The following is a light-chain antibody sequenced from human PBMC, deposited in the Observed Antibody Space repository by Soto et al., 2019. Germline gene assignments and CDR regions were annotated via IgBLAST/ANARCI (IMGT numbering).Light chain of an antibody. CDR2: GAS. J-gene: IGKJ5*01. V-gene: IGKV3-15*01. CDR1: QSVSSSY. CDR3: QQYNNWIT. Sequence: EMVLTQSPGTLSLSPGERATLSCRASQSVSSSYLAWYQQKPGQAPRLLIYGASNRATGVPARFSGSWSGTEFTLTISSLQSEDFAVYYCQQYNNWITFGQGTRLEI.